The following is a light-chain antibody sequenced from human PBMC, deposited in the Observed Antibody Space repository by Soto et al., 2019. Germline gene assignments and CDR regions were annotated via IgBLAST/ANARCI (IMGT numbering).Light chain of an antibody. Sequence: DIQMTQSPSSLSAYVGDRVTITCRASQSISSYLNWYQQKPGKAPNLLIYSASKLHSGVPSRFSGSGSGTDFTLIISSLQPEDFATYYCQQSSSNPLTFGGGTKVDIK. CDR1: QSISSY. J-gene: IGKJ4*01. CDR2: SAS. V-gene: IGKV1-39*01. CDR3: QQSSSNPLT.